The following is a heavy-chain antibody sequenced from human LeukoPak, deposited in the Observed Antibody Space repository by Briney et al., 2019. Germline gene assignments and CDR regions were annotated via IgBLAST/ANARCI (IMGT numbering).Heavy chain of an antibody. J-gene: IGHJ4*02. V-gene: IGHV4-59*01. D-gene: IGHD4-17*01. CDR3: ARGEDYGDYSFDY. CDR2: IYYSGST. CDR1: GGSISSYY. Sequence: SETLSLTCTVSGGSISSYYWSWIRQPPGKGLEWIGYIYYSGSTNYNPSLKSRVTISVDTSKNQFSLELSSVTAADTAVYYCARGEDYGDYSFDYWGQGTLVTVSS.